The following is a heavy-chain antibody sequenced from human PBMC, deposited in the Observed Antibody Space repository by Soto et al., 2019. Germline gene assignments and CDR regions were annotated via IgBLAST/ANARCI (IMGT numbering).Heavy chain of an antibody. V-gene: IGHV4-31*03. CDR1: GGSISSGGYY. CDR3: ALRLGDPGRLYFDY. J-gene: IGHJ4*02. D-gene: IGHD3-16*01. CDR2: IYYSGST. Sequence: SETLSLTCTVSGGSISSGGYYCSWIRQQPGKGLEWIGYIYYSGSTYYNPSLKNRVSISVDTSKNQFSLKLSSVTAADTAVYYCALRLGDPGRLYFDYWGQGTLVTVSS.